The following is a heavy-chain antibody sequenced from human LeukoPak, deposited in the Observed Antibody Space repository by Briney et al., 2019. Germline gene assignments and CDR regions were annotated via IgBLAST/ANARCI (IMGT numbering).Heavy chain of an antibody. CDR2: INPNSGGT. V-gene: IGHV1-2*02. CDR1: GYTFTTYG. Sequence: ASVKVSCKTSGYTFTTYGIGWVRQAPGQGLEWMGWINPNSGGTKYAQKFQGRVTMTRDTSINTAYMELSRLRSDDTAVYYCASGVVPAAAVTGDAFDIWGQGTMVTVSS. CDR3: ASGVVPAAAVTGDAFDI. D-gene: IGHD2-2*01. J-gene: IGHJ3*02.